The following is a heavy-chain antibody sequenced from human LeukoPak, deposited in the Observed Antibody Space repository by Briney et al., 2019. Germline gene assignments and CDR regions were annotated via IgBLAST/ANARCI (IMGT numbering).Heavy chain of an antibody. CDR3: ASAPARFYYDSSGSDF. CDR2: IYSGGST. CDR1: GFTVSSNY. Sequence: GGSLRLSCAASGFTVSSNYMSWVRQAPGKGLEWVSVIYSGGSTYYADSVKGRFTISRDNAKNSLYLQMNSLRAEDTAVYYCASAPARFYYDSSGSDFRGQGTLVTVSS. D-gene: IGHD3-22*01. J-gene: IGHJ4*02. V-gene: IGHV3-53*01.